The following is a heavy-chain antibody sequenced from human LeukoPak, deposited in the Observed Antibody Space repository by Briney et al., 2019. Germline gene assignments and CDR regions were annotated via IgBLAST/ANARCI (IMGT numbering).Heavy chain of an antibody. Sequence: GGSLRLSRAASGFTFSSYSMNWVRQAPGKGLEWVSSISSSSYIYYADSVKGRFTISRDNAKNSLYLQMNSLRAEDTAVYYCARDDSSGYYYVPDYWGQGTLVTVSS. J-gene: IGHJ4*02. CDR3: ARDDSSGYYYVPDY. CDR1: GFTFSSYS. D-gene: IGHD3-22*01. V-gene: IGHV3-21*01. CDR2: ISSSSYI.